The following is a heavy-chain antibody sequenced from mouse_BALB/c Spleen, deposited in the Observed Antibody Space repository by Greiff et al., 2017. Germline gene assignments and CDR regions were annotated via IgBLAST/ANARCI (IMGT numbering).Heavy chain of an antibody. V-gene: IGHV5-6-3*01. D-gene: IGHD1-1*02. J-gene: IGHJ4*01. CDR3: ARYGGYYYAMDY. Sequence: EVKLVESGGGLVQPGGSLKLSCAASGFTFSSYGMSWVRQTPDKRLELVATINSNGGSTYYPDSVKGRFTISRDNAKNTLYLQMSSLKSEDTAMYYCARYGGYYYAMDYWGQGTSVTVSS. CDR1: GFTFSSYG. CDR2: INSNGGST.